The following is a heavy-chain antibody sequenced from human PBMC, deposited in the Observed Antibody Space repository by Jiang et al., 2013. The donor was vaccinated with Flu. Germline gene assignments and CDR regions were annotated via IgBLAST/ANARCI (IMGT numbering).Heavy chain of an antibody. D-gene: IGHD4-23*01. J-gene: IGHJ4*02. Sequence: GYSFTNYWIGWVRQTPDRGLEWMGLVYPGDSDTRYNPSFQGQVTISVDNSISTAYLQWKSLQASDTAMYYCARRRQDYGGDSSDFWGQGTLVIVSS. CDR3: ARRRQDYGGDSSDF. CDR2: VYPGDSDT. V-gene: IGHV5-51*01. CDR1: GYSFTNYW.